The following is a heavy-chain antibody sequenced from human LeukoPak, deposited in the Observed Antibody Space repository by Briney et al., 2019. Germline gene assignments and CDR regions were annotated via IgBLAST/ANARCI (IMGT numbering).Heavy chain of an antibody. J-gene: IGHJ4*02. CDR2: ISAYNGKT. CDR3: ARDPQQLVGATGGGFEY. Sequence: ASVKVSCKSSGYTFTSYGIIWVRQAPGQGLEWMGWISAYNGKTNYAQKFQGRVTMTTDTSTNTAYMELRSLRSDDTAVYYCARDPQQLVGATGGGFEYWGQGTLVTVSS. D-gene: IGHD1-26*01. V-gene: IGHV1-18*01. CDR1: GYTFTSYG.